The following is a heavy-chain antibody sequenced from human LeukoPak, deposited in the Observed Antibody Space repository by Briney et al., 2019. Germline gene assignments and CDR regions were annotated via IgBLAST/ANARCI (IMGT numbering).Heavy chain of an antibody. CDR2: IYYSGST. CDR3: ARGIVVPAAMGFDP. J-gene: IGHJ5*02. Sequence: PSETLSLTCTVSGGSISSGDYYWSWLRQPPGQGLEWIGYIYYSGSTYYNPSLKSRVTISVDTSKNQFSLKLSSVTAADTAVYYCARGIVVPAAMGFDPWGQGTLVTVSS. D-gene: IGHD2-2*01. CDR1: GGSISSGDYY. V-gene: IGHV4-30-4*08.